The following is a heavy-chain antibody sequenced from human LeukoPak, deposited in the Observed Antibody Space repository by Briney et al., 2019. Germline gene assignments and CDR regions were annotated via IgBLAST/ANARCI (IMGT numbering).Heavy chain of an antibody. J-gene: IGHJ3*02. CDR1: GFTFSSYS. CDR3: ARDVGFIVGATPGAFDI. V-gene: IGHV3-48*01. D-gene: IGHD1-26*01. Sequence: GGSLRLSCAASGFTFSSYSMNWVRQAPGKGLEWVSHISSSSSTIYYADSVKGRFTISRDNTKNTLYLQMNSLRADDTAVYYCARDVGFIVGATPGAFDIWGQGTMVTVSS. CDR2: ISSSSSTI.